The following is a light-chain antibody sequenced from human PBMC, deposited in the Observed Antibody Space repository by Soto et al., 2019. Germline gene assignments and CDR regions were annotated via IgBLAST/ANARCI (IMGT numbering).Light chain of an antibody. Sequence: EIVLTQSPGTLSLSPGERATLSCRATQSVSNNYLAWYQQKPGQTPRLLIYGASNRATGIPDRFSGSGSGTDFSFPISSLQPEDFAVYYCQQYGSSPLTFGGGTKVDIK. CDR2: GAS. CDR1: QSVSNNY. V-gene: IGKV3-20*01. CDR3: QQYGSSPLT. J-gene: IGKJ4*01.